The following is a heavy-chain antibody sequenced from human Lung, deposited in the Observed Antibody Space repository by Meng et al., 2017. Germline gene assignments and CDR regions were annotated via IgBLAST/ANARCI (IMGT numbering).Heavy chain of an antibody. CDR3: AKYSYGLGDYLDY. J-gene: IGHJ4*02. Sequence: GESLKISCAASGFSFSSYAMSWVRHAPGTGLEWVSALSGGGFTTYYADSVKGRFAISRHNSKNTLYLQMNSLRAEDTALYYCAKYSYGLGDYLDYWGQGALVTVSS. D-gene: IGHD3-10*01. V-gene: IGHV3-23*01. CDR1: GFSFSSYA. CDR2: LSGGGFTT.